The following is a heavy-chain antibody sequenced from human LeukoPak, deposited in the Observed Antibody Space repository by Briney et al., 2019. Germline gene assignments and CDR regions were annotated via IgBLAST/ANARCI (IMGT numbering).Heavy chain of an antibody. Sequence: TSVKVSCKASGYTFTSYYMHWVRQAPGQGLEWMGWINPNSGGTNYAQKFQGRVTMTRDTSISTAYMELSRLRSDDTAVYYCARGLDTAMVSRFDPWGQGTLVTVSS. CDR1: GYTFTSYY. CDR3: ARGLDTAMVSRFDP. J-gene: IGHJ5*02. V-gene: IGHV1-2*02. CDR2: INPNSGGT. D-gene: IGHD5-18*01.